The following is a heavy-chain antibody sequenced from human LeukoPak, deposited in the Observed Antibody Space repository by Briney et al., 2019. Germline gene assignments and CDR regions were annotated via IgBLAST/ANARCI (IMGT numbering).Heavy chain of an antibody. CDR1: GGTFSSYA. V-gene: IGHV1-69*05. CDR2: IIPIFGTA. Sequence: SVKVSCKASGGTFSSYAISWVRQAPGRGLEWMGGIIPIFGTANYAQKFQGRVTMTTDTSTSTAYMELRSLRSDDTAVYYCARRWEHPWFDPWGQGTLVTVSS. J-gene: IGHJ5*02. D-gene: IGHD1-26*01. CDR3: ARRWEHPWFDP.